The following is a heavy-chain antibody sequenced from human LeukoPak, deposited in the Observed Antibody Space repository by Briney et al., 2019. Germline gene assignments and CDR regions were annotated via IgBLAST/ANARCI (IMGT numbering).Heavy chain of an antibody. Sequence: PGRSLRLSCAASGFTFSSYGMHWVRQAPGKGLEWVAVIWYDGSNKYYADSMKGRFTISRDNSKNTLYLQMNSLRAEDTAVYYCARVDLVGATPLGAFDIWGQGTMVTVSS. CDR3: ARVDLVGATPLGAFDI. CDR1: GFTFSSYG. D-gene: IGHD1-26*01. J-gene: IGHJ3*02. CDR2: IWYDGSNK. V-gene: IGHV3-33*01.